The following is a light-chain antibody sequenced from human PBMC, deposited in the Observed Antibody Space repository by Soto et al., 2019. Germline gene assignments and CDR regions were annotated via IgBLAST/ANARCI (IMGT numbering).Light chain of an antibody. J-gene: IGKJ5*01. CDR2: GAS. CDR1: QSVNSDS. V-gene: IGKV3-20*01. Sequence: EIVLTQSPGTLSFSVGESVTLSCRASQSVNSDSLAWYQQKPGQSPRLLIYGASNRATGIPDRFSGSGSGTDFTLSISRVEPEDFTVYYCQQYGTSPPVTFGQGTRLEIK. CDR3: QQYGTSPPVT.